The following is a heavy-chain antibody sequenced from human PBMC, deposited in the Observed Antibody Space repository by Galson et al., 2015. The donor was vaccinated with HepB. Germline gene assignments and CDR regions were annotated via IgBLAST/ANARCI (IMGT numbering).Heavy chain of an antibody. D-gene: IGHD4-11*01. Sequence: SLRLSCAASGFTFSSYDMHWVRQATGKGLEWVSAIGTAGDTYYPGSVKGRFTISRENAKNSLYLQMNSLRAGDTAVYYCARESLQSRSFDIWGQGTMVTVSS. V-gene: IGHV3-13*01. CDR1: GFTFSSYD. CDR3: ARESLQSRSFDI. CDR2: IGTAGDT. J-gene: IGHJ3*02.